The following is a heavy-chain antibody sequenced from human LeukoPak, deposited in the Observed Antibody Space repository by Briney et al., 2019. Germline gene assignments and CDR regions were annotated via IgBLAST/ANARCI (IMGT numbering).Heavy chain of an antibody. CDR2: INWNSADT. D-gene: IGHD2-2*01. Sequence: PGGSLRLSCAGSGFTFGDYGMAWVRLVPGKGLEWVSGINWNSADTTYADSVKGRFTISRDNAVNSLYLQMNSLRAEDTALYYCAKGYCISTKCFFDYWGQGTLVTVSS. CDR1: GFTFGDYG. CDR3: AKGYCISTKCFFDY. J-gene: IGHJ4*02. V-gene: IGHV3-20*04.